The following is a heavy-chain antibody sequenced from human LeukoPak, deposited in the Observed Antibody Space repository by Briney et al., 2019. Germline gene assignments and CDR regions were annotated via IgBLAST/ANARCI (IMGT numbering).Heavy chain of an antibody. CDR2: ISGSGGST. J-gene: IGHJ4*02. CDR3: AKEGAFHYDFWSGYYSLDY. V-gene: IGHV3-23*01. Sequence: GGSLRLSCAASGFTFSSYAMGWVRRAPGRGLEGVSVISGSGGSTYYADSVKGRFTISRDNSKHTLYLQMNSLRAEDTAVYYCAKEGAFHYDFWSGYYSLDYWGQGTLVTVSS. D-gene: IGHD3-3*01. CDR1: GFTFSSYA.